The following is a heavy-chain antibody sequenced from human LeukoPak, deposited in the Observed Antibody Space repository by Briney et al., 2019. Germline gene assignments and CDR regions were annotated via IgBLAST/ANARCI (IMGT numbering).Heavy chain of an antibody. D-gene: IGHD3-10*01. J-gene: IGHJ4*02. CDR3: AKVTYGSGTYGAFDY. Sequence: GGTLRLSCAASGFTFRSYGMSWVRQAPGKGLEWVSGMSGSGVNTDYADSVKGRFTISRGNSKNTLYLQMNSLRAEDTAVYYCAKVTYGSGTYGAFDYWGQGTLVTVSS. CDR2: MSGSGVNT. V-gene: IGHV3-23*01. CDR1: GFTFRSYG.